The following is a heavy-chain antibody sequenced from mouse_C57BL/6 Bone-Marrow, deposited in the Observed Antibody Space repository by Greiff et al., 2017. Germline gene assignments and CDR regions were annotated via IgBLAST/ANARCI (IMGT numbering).Heavy chain of an antibody. J-gene: IGHJ4*01. CDR2: ISSGSSTI. CDR1: GFTFSDYG. Sequence: EVMLVESGGGLVKPGGSLKLSCAASGFTFSDYGMHWVRQAPEKGLEWVAYISSGSSTIYYADTVKGRFTISRDNAKNTLCLQMTSLRSEDTAMYYCARRLRQGYYYAMDYWGQGTSVTVSS. CDR3: ARRLRQGYYYAMDY. V-gene: IGHV5-17*01. D-gene: IGHD2-4*01.